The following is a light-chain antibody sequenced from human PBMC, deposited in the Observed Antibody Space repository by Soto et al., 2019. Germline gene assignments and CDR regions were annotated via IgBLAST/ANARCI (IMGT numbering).Light chain of an antibody. CDR3: RSYAGSYPSVV. Sequence: QSALTQPRSVSGSPGQSVTISCTGTSSDVGGYNYVSWYQQHPGKAPKLMIYDVSKRPSGVLDRFSGSKSGNTASLTISGLQAEDEADYYCRSYAGSYPSVVFGGGTKLTVL. J-gene: IGLJ2*01. CDR2: DVS. V-gene: IGLV2-11*01. CDR1: SSDVGGYNY.